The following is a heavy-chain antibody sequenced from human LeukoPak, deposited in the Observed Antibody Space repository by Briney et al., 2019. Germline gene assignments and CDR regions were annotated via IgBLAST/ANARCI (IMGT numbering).Heavy chain of an antibody. V-gene: IGHV3-15*01. CDR1: GFTFSNAW. D-gene: IGHD5-18*01. CDR2: IKSKTDGGTT. J-gene: IGHJ4*02. CDR3: ARDYATDTDMV. Sequence: GGSLRLSCAASGFTFSNAWMSWVRQAPGKGLEWVGRIKSKTDGGTTDYAAPVKGRFTISRDDSKNTLYLQMNSLRPEDTAVYYCARDYATDTDMVWGQGTLVTVSS.